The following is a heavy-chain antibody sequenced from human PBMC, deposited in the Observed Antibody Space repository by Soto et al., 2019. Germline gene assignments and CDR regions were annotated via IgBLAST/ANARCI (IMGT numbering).Heavy chain of an antibody. J-gene: IGHJ3*02. V-gene: IGHV1-69*04. CDR3: ARDHDILTGYYKTDDAFDI. CDR1: GGTFSIYT. Sequence: SVKVACKASGGTFSIYTISWVRQAPGQGLEWMGRIIPILGIANYAQKFQGRVTITADKSTSTAYMELSSLRSEDTAVYYCARDHDILTGYYKTDDAFDIWGQGTMVTVSS. D-gene: IGHD3-9*01. CDR2: IIPILGIA.